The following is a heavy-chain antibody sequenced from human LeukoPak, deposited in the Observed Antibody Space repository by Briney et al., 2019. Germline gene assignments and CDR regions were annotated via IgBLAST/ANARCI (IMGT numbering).Heavy chain of an antibody. CDR1: GGSISSSSYY. J-gene: IGHJ3*02. D-gene: IGHD6-19*01. V-gene: IGHV4-39*01. Sequence: SETLSLTCTVSGGSISSSSYYWGWIRQPPGKGLEWIGSIYYSGSTYYNPSLKSRVTISVDTSKNQFSLKLSSVTAADTAVYYCAIISSGWYRDAFDIWGQGTMVTVSS. CDR2: IYYSGST. CDR3: AIISSGWYRDAFDI.